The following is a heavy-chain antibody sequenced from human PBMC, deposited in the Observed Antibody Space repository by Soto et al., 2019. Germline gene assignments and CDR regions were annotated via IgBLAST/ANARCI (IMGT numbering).Heavy chain of an antibody. CDR2: ISYDGSNK. V-gene: IGHV3-30-3*01. D-gene: IGHD3-22*01. J-gene: IGHJ4*02. CDR1: GFTFSSYA. CDR3: ARDIDSSGYYYDFDY. Sequence: GGSLRLSCAASGFTFSSYAMHWVRQAPGKGLEWVAVISYDGSNKYYADSVKGRFTISRDNSKDTLYLQMNSLRAEDTAVYYCARDIDSSGYYYDFDYWGQGTLVTVSS.